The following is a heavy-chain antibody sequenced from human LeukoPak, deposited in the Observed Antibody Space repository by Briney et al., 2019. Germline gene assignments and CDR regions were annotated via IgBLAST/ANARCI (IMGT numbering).Heavy chain of an antibody. D-gene: IGHD5-24*01. CDR1: GGTFSSYA. CDR2: IIPIFGTA. CDR3: ARGATDYYYYYYMDV. J-gene: IGHJ6*03. V-gene: IGHV1-69*05. Sequence: AASVKVSCKASGGTFSSYAISWVRQAPGQGLEWMGGIIPIFGTANYAQKFQGRVTITTDESTSTAYMELSSLRSEDTAVCYCARGATDYYYYYYMDVWGKGTTVTVSS.